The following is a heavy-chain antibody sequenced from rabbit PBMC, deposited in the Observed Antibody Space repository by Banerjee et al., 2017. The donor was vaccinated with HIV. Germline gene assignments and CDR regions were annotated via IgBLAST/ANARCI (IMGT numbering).Heavy chain of an antibody. CDR3: ARSYYTGAGTGYAYALNL. D-gene: IGHD6-1*01. CDR2: IVAGSSGTT. CDR1: GFTLSSSDY. V-gene: IGHV1S40*01. J-gene: IGHJ4*01. Sequence: QSLEESGGGLVQPEGSLTLTCKASGFTLSSSDYMCWVRQAPGKGLEWIGCIVAGSSGTTYYASCAKGRFTISKTSSTTVTLQMTSLTAADTATYFCARSYYTGAGTGYAYALNLWGPGTLVTVS.